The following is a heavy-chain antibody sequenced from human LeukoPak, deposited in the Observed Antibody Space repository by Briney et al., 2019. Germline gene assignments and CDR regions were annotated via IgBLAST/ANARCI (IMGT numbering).Heavy chain of an antibody. J-gene: IGHJ6*03. CDR2: IYYSGST. CDR1: GGSISSSSNY. V-gene: IGHV4-39*07. CDR3: ARALKGSSWYRGYYYYYMDV. Sequence: SETLSLTCSVSGGSISSSSNYWGWIRQPPGKGLEWIGSIYYSGSTYYNPSLKSRVTISVDTSKNQFSLKLSSVTAADTAVYYCARALKGSSWYRGYYYYYMDVWGKGTTVTISS. D-gene: IGHD6-13*01.